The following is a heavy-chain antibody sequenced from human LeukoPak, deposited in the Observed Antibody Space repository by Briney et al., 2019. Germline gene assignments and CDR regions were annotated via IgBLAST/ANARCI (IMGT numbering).Heavy chain of an antibody. CDR2: FASSGSP. CDR1: GGSISSGAYH. Sequence: SETLSLTCTVSGGSISSGAYHWGWIRQPPGKGLEWIGSFASSGSPYYISSLKSRVTISVDTSKNQFSLKLISVTAADTAVYYCARFPQGGSSYGPLDVWGQGTTVTVSS. CDR3: ARFPQGGSSYGPLDV. D-gene: IGHD5-18*01. V-gene: IGHV4-39*01. J-gene: IGHJ6*02.